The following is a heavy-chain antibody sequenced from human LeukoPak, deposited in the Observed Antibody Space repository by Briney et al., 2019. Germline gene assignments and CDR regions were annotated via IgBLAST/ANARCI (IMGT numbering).Heavy chain of an antibody. V-gene: IGHV3-23*01. J-gene: IGHJ5*02. Sequence: GGSLRLSCSASGFSFSSYTMTWVRQAPGKGPEWVSIISGGGDTTFYTDSVKGRFTISRDNSKNTLYLQMNSLRAEDTAVYYCAKGEVGSSFDPWGQGTLVTVSS. D-gene: IGHD1-26*01. CDR3: AKGEVGSSFDP. CDR1: GFSFSSYT. CDR2: ISGGGDTT.